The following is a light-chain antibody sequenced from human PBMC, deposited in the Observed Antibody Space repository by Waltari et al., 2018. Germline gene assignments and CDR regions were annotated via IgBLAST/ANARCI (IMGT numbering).Light chain of an antibody. CDR3: QQSYSAPRT. J-gene: IGKJ2*01. V-gene: IGKV1-39*01. CDR2: GAS. CDR1: QSIGTF. Sequence: DIQMTQSPSSLSASVGDRVTIACRASQSIGTFLNWYQQKPGTATKVLIYGASSLLSGVPSRFRCSGSGTEFTLTISRLHPEDVATYYCQQSYSAPRTFGQWTKLEIK.